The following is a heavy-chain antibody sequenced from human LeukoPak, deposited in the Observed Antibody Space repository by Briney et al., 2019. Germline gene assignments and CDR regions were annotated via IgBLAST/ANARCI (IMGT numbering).Heavy chain of an antibody. CDR2: AYYSGST. CDR3: ARHRYYYRSGSYYGAPYYMDV. Sequence: SETLSLTCTVSGGSISSSSYYRGWIRQPPGKGLEWIGSAYYSGSTYYNPSLKSRVTISVDTSKNQFSLKLSSVTAADTAVYYCARHRYYYRSGSYYGAPYYMDVGGKGTTVTISS. CDR1: GGSISSSSYY. V-gene: IGHV4-39*01. J-gene: IGHJ6*03. D-gene: IGHD3-10*01.